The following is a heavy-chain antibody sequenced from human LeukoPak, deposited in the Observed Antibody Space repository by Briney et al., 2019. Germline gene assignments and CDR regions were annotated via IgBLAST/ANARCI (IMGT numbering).Heavy chain of an antibody. CDR1: GGSISSGGYS. CDR2: IYHSGST. Sequence: SQTLSLNCAVSGGSISSGGYSWSWIRQPPGKGLEWIGYIYHSGSTYYNPSLKSRVTVLVDRSKNQFSLKLSSVTAADTAVYYCARHGLSTQASDIWGQGTMVTVSS. CDR3: ARHGLSTQASDI. J-gene: IGHJ3*02. V-gene: IGHV4-30-2*01.